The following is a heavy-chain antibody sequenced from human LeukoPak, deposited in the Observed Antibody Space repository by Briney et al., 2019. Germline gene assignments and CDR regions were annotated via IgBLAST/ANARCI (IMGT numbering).Heavy chain of an antibody. CDR3: FRSDNRRSHTAFYI. CDR2: IYSSGST. CDR1: GGSISSYY. V-gene: IGHV4-4*07. J-gene: IGHJ3*02. Sequence: SETLSLTCTVSGGSISSYYWSWIRQPAGKGLEWIGRIYSSGSTNHNPSLESRVTMSVDTSKNQFSLKLSSVTAADTALYYFFRSDNRRSHTAFYIWGQGTMVTVSS. D-gene: IGHD1-14*01.